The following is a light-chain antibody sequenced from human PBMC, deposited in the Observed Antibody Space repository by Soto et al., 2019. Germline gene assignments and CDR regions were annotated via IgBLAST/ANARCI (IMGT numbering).Light chain of an antibody. CDR2: EGT. CDR1: SSGSYNF. Sequence: QSALTQPASVSGSPGQSITISCTGTSSGSYNFVSWYQQHPGKAPKLMIYEGTKRPSGVSNRFSGSKSGNTASLTISGLQAEDEADYYCCSYADSVVFGGGTKVTVL. CDR3: CSYADSVV. J-gene: IGLJ2*01. V-gene: IGLV2-23*01.